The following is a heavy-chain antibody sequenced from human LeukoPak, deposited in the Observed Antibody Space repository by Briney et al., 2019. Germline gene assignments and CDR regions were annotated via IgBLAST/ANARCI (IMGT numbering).Heavy chain of an antibody. Sequence: GGSLRLSCAASGLTFSFYWMSWVRQAPGKGLEWVANIKQDANEEYYVDSVKGRFTISRDNAKNSLYLQMNSLRAEDTAVYYCARVVSGGSCIFDYWGQGTLVSVSS. CDR3: ARVVSGGSCIFDY. J-gene: IGHJ4*02. D-gene: IGHD2-15*01. CDR1: GLTFSFYW. V-gene: IGHV3-7*03. CDR2: IKQDANEE.